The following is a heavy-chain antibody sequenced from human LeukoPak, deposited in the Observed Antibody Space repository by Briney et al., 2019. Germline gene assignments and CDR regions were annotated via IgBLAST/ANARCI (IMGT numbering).Heavy chain of an antibody. Sequence: PGGSLRLSCAASGFTFSSYGMSWVRQAPGKGLEWVSAISGSGGSTYYADSVKGRFTVSRDNSKNTLYLQMNSLRAEDTAVYYCASGSYDSSGYDYWGQGTLVTVSS. D-gene: IGHD3-22*01. CDR2: ISGSGGST. CDR1: GFTFSSYG. J-gene: IGHJ4*02. V-gene: IGHV3-23*01. CDR3: ASGSYDSSGYDY.